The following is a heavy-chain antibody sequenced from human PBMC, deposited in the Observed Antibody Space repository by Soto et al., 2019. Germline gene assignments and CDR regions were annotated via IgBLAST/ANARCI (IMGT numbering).Heavy chain of an antibody. D-gene: IGHD3-3*01. CDR3: ARPLAIFGVVTFYGMDV. Sequence: LRLSCAASGFTFSSYAMHWVRQAPGKGLEWVAVISYDGSNKYYADSVKGRFTISRDNSKNTLYLQMNSLRAEDTAVYYCARPLAIFGVVTFYGMDVWGQGTTVTVSS. J-gene: IGHJ6*02. CDR2: ISYDGSNK. CDR1: GFTFSSYA. V-gene: IGHV3-30-3*01.